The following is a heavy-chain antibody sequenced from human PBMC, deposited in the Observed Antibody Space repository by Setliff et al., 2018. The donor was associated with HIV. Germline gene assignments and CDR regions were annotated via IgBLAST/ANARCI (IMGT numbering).Heavy chain of an antibody. J-gene: IGHJ2*01. D-gene: IGHD7-27*01. V-gene: IGHV4-61*01. CDR3: ARANWGDWYFDL. Sequence: SETLSLTCTVSGDSVSSRSYYWSWIRQPPGKGLEWIGYIYYSGSTNYNPSLKSRVTISVDTSKNQFSLKLSSVIAADTAVYYCARANWGDWYFDLWGRGALVTVSS. CDR1: GDSVSSRSYY. CDR2: IYYSGST.